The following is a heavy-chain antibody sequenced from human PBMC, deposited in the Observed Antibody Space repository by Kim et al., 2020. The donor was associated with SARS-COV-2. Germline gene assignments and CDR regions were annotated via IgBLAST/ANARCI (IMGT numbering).Heavy chain of an antibody. CDR2: IYYSGST. D-gene: IGHD3-10*01. CDR1: GGSISSGGYY. J-gene: IGHJ5*02. CDR3: AREGSLWFDP. V-gene: IGHV4-31*03. Sequence: SETLSLTCTVSGGSISSGGYYWSWIRQHPGKGLEWIGYIYYSGSTYYNPSLKSRVTISVDTSKNQFSLKLSSVTAADTAVYYCAREGSLWFDPWGQGTLVTVSS.